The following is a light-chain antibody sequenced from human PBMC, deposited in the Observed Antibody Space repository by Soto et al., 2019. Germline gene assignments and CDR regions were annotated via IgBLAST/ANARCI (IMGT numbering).Light chain of an antibody. CDR1: QNIRSR. CDR2: DAS. CDR3: QHYNSYSEA. Sequence: DIQMTQSPSSLSASVGDRVTIPCRASQNIRSRLAWFQQKPGKAPKLLIYDASSLESGVPSRFSGSGSGTEFTLTISSLQPDDFATYYCQHYNSYSEAFGQGTKVDIK. J-gene: IGKJ1*01. V-gene: IGKV1-5*01.